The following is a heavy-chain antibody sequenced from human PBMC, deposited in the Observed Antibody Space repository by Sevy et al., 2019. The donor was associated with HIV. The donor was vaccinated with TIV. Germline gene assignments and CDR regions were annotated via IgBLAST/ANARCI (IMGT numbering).Heavy chain of an antibody. CDR2: IYYSGST. CDR1: GGSVSSGSYY. D-gene: IGHD3-22*01. J-gene: IGHJ4*02. CDR3: ARGGPTSTDSSGYYYNKPTYYFDY. Sequence: SETLSLTCTVSGGSVSSGSYYWSWIRQPPGKGLEWIGYIYYSGSTNYNPSLQSRVTISVDTSKNQFSLKLSSVTAADTAVYYCARGGPTSTDSSGYYYNKPTYYFDYWGQGTLVTVSS. V-gene: IGHV4-61*01.